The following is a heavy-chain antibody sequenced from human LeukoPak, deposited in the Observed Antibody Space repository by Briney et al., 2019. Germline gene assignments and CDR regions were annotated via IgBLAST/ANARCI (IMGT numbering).Heavy chain of an antibody. CDR3: PRISAFDY. J-gene: IGHJ4*02. D-gene: IGHD6-19*01. CDR1: GGTFSSYA. V-gene: IGHV1-69*05. CDR2: INPSFGTA. Sequence: GASVKVSRKASGGTFSSYAISWVRQAPGQGLEWMGGINPSFGTANYARKFQGRVTNTTDESTSTAYMELRSLRSEDTAVYYCPRISAFDYWGQGTLVTVSS.